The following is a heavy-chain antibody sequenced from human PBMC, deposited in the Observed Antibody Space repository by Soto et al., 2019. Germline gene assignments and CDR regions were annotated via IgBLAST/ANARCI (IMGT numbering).Heavy chain of an antibody. Sequence: PSETLSLTCTVSGGSISSSSYYWGWIRQPPGKGLEWIGSIYYSGSTYYNPSLKSRVTISVDTSKNQFSLKLSSVTAAGTAVYYCARDLTWWFDPWGQGTLVTVSS. V-gene: IGHV4-39*07. CDR3: ARDLTWWFDP. CDR2: IYYSGST. CDR1: GGSISSSSYY. J-gene: IGHJ5*02.